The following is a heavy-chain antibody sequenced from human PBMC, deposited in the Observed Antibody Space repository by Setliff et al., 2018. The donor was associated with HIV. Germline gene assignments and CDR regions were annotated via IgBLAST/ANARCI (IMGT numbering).Heavy chain of an antibody. CDR3: ARAAGYSSSWHRYAFEI. D-gene: IGHD6-13*01. CDR1: GYTFTGYY. CDR2: IDPSSGDT. J-gene: IGHJ3*02. V-gene: IGHV1-2*02. Sequence: ASVKVSCKASGYTFTGYYLHWVRQAPGQGLEWMGWIDPSSGDTNYEQKFQGRVSMTRDTSISTVYMELSSLRSDDTAVYYCARAAGYSSSWHRYAFEIWGQGTMVTV.